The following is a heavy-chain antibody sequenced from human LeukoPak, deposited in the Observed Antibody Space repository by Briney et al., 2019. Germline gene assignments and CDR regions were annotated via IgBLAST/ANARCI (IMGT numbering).Heavy chain of an antibody. Sequence: GGSLRLSCAASGFTFSSYAMSWVRQAPGKGLEWVSAISGSGGSTYYADSVKGRFTISRDNAKNSLYLQMNSLRAEDTAVYYCARDGIDSSGYYGYWGQGTLVTVSS. J-gene: IGHJ4*02. CDR3: ARDGIDSSGYYGY. D-gene: IGHD3-22*01. V-gene: IGHV3-23*01. CDR1: GFTFSSYA. CDR2: ISGSGGST.